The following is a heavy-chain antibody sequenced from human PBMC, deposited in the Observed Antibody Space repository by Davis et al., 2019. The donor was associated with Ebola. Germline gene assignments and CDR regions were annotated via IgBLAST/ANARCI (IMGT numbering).Heavy chain of an antibody. CDR2: ISSSSSYI. D-gene: IGHD2-2*01. CDR1: GFTFSSYS. V-gene: IGHV3-21*01. J-gene: IGHJ6*04. CDR3: ARDPEYCSSTSCYVAYYYGMDV. Sequence: GESLKISCAASGFTFSSYSMNWVRQAPGKGLEWVSSISSSSSYIYYADSVKGRFTISRDNAKNSLYLQMNSLRAEDTAVYYCARDPEYCSSTSCYVAYYYGMDVWGKGTTVTVSS.